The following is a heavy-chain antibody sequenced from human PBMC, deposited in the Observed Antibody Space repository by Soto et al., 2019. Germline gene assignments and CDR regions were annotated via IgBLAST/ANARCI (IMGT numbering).Heavy chain of an antibody. D-gene: IGHD3-3*01. J-gene: IGHJ6*02. CDR2: ISYDGSNK. CDR3: ARDLGCPRRVMAYYDFWSGYYPPVCGMDV. V-gene: IGHV3-30-3*01. Sequence: QVQLVESGGGVVQPGRSLRLSCAASGFTFSSYAMHWVRQAPGKGLEWVAVISYDGSNKYYADSVKGRFTISRDNSKNTLYLQMNSLRAEDTAVYYCARDLGCPRRVMAYYDFWSGYYPPVCGMDVWGQGTTVTVSS. CDR1: GFTFSSYA.